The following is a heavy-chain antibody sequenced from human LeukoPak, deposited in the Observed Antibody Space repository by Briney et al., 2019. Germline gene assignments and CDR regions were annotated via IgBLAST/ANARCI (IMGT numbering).Heavy chain of an antibody. J-gene: IGHJ5*02. V-gene: IGHV3-21*01. CDR2: ISCITTYI. CDR3: ARGGVVATTRWFDP. Sequence: GGSLRLSCAASGFTFSSYSMNWVGQAPGKGVEGVSSISCITTYISYPASVKPPFTISTDNANNSLYLQMNRLRAEDTAVYYCARGGVVATTRWFDPWGQGTLVTVSS. CDR1: GFTFSSYS. D-gene: IGHD2-15*01.